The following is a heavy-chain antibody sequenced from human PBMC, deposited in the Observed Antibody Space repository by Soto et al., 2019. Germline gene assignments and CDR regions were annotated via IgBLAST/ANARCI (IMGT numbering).Heavy chain of an antibody. CDR3: ARGPVRQLVFFP. CDR1: GGSVSGGNYN. J-gene: IGHJ5*02. CDR2: NTYSGST. V-gene: IGHV4-61*03. D-gene: IGHD6-6*01. Sequence: PSETLSLTCTVSGGSVSGGNYNRSWIRPPPGKGPEWIGYNTYSGSTKCNHSLKSRVTISVDTSKNHLSVKVTSVTAANSAEYSCARGPVRQLVFFPWGQGTLVTV.